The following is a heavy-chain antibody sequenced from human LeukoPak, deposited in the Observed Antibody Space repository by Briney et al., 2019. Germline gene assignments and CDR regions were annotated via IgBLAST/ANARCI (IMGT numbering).Heavy chain of an antibody. CDR3: ARGYYYDSSGYTFDY. Sequence: SETLSLTCTVSGDSISSGSYFWSWIRQPAGKGLEWIGRISTTGSTNYNPSLKSRISISAVTSKNQFSLSLTSVTAADTAVYYCARGYYYDSSGYTFDYWGQGTLVTVSS. D-gene: IGHD3-22*01. V-gene: IGHV4-61*02. CDR2: ISTTGST. CDR1: GDSISSGSYF. J-gene: IGHJ4*02.